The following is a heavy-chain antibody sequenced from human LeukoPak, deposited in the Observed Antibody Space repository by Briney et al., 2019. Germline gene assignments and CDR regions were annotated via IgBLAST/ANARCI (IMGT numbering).Heavy chain of an antibody. CDR1: GFTFDDYA. J-gene: IGHJ4*02. V-gene: IGHV3-9*01. CDR3: AKGGRYFDWLLDDY. CDR2: ISWNSGSI. Sequence: PGRSLRLSCAASGFTFDDYAMHWVRHAPGKGLEWVSGISWNSGSIGYADSVKGRFTISRDNAKNFLYLQMNSLRAEDTALYYCAKGGRYFDWLLDDYWGQGTLVTVSS. D-gene: IGHD3-9*01.